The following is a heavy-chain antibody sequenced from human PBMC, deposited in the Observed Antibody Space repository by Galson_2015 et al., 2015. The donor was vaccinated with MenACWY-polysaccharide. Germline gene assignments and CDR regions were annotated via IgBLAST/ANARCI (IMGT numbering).Heavy chain of an antibody. J-gene: IGHJ6*02. V-gene: IGHV3-7*01. CDR2: IKKDGSEK. Sequence: SLRLSCAASGFTFSSYWMTWVRQAPGKGLEWVANIKKDGSEKYYVDSVKGRFTISRDNSENSLYLQMHSLRAEDTAVYSCARGRYGMDVWGQGTTVIVSS. CDR3: ARGRYGMDV. CDR1: GFTFSSYW.